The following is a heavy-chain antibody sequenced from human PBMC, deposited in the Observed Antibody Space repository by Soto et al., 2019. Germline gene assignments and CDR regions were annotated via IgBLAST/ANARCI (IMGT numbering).Heavy chain of an antibody. J-gene: IGHJ6*02. Sequence: SETLSLTCTVSGGSISSGDYYWSWIRQPPGKGLEWIGYIYYSGSTYYNPSLKSRVTISVDTSKNQFSLKLSSVTAADTAVYYCAWYSRYTWVYYGMDFWGQGTTVPVSS. D-gene: IGHD2-21*01. CDR3: AWYSRYTWVYYGMDF. CDR1: GGSISSGDYY. CDR2: IYYSGST. V-gene: IGHV4-30-4*01.